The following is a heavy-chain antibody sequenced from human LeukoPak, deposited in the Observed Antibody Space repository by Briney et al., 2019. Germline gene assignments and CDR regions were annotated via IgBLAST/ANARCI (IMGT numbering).Heavy chain of an antibody. D-gene: IGHD2-2*01. Sequence: GESLKISCKGSGYSINTYWIGWVRQMPGRGLEWMGLIFPGDSDTRYSPSFQGQVTISADKSIATAYLQWSSLKASDTAMYYCARGNHCGSTSCALDYWGQGTLVTVSS. CDR1: GYSINTYW. CDR3: ARGNHCGSTSCALDY. V-gene: IGHV5-51*01. CDR2: IFPGDSDT. J-gene: IGHJ4*02.